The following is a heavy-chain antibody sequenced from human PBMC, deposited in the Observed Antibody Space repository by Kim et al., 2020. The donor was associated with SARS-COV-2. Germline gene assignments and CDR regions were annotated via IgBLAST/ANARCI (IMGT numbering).Heavy chain of an antibody. J-gene: IGHJ4*02. Sequence: TPALKSRVTISVDTSKTQFSLKLSSVTAADTAVYYCASPYYDFWSGYDYWGQGTLVTVSS. D-gene: IGHD3-3*01. CDR3: ASPYYDFWSGYDY. V-gene: IGHV4-39*01.